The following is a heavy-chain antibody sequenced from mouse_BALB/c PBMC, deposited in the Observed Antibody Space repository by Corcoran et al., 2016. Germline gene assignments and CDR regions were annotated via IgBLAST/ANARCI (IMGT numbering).Heavy chain of an antibody. D-gene: IGHD2-3*01. J-gene: IGHJ4*01. CDR1: GYTFTTAG. CDR2: INTHSGVP. Sequence: QIQLVQSGPELKKPGETVRISCKASGYTFTTAGMQWVQKMPGKGLKWIGWINTHSGVPKYAEDFKGRFAFSFEPSASTAYLQISNLKNEDTATYFCARRYYDGMDYWGQGTSVTVSS. CDR3: ARRYYDGMDY. V-gene: IGHV9-4*02.